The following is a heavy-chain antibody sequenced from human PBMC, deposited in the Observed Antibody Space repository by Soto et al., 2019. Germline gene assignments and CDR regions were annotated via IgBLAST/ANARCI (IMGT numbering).Heavy chain of an antibody. V-gene: IGHV4-59*01. D-gene: IGHD5-18*01. J-gene: IGHJ5*02. CDR3: AKDSGYNYGYFRWFDP. Sequence: SETLSLTCTVSGRSISNYYWSWIRQPPGRGLEWIGHIFYSARTNYNPALKSRVTISVDTSKSQFSLKLSSVTAADTAVYYCAKDSGYNYGYFRWFDPWGQGTLVT. CDR2: IFYSART. CDR1: GRSISNYY.